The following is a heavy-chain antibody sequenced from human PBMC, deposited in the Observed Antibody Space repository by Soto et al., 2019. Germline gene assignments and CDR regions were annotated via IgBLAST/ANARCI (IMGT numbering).Heavy chain of an antibody. CDR1: GYTFTSYG. D-gene: IGHD3-3*01. J-gene: IGHJ5*02. CDR3: ARGEGYDFWSGSWGWFDP. V-gene: IGHV1-18*04. CDR2: ISAYNGNT. Sequence: ASVKVSCKASGYTFTSYGISWVRQAPVQGLEWMGWISAYNGNTNYAQKLQGRVTMTTDTSTSTAYMELRSLRSDDTAVYYCARGEGYDFWSGSWGWFDPWGQGTLVTVSS.